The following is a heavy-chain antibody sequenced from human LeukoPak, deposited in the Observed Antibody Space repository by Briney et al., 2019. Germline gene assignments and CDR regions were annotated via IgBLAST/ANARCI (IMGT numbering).Heavy chain of an antibody. V-gene: IGHV1-2*02. Sequence: ASVKVSCKASGYTFTGYYMHWVRQAPGRGLEWMGWINPNSGGTNYAQKFQGRVTMTRDTSISTAYMELSRLRSDDTAVYYCARYRDNCSGGSCYFYFDYWGQGTLVTVSS. D-gene: IGHD2-15*01. J-gene: IGHJ4*02. CDR2: INPNSGGT. CDR3: ARYRDNCSGGSCYFYFDY. CDR1: GYTFTGYY.